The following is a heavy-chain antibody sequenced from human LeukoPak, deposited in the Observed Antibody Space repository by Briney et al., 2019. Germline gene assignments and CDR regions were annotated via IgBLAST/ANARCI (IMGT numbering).Heavy chain of an antibody. CDR3: HSDSIDY. J-gene: IGHJ4*02. V-gene: IGHV4-39*07. Sequence: SETLSLTCTVSGGSISSNSYYWGWISQPPGKGLEWIGSFHYSGTYYNPSLKSRVTISVDTSKNQFSLKLSSVTAADTAVYYCHSDSIDYWGQGTVVTVSS. CDR1: GGSISSNSYY. CDR2: FHYSGT. D-gene: IGHD2/OR15-2a*01.